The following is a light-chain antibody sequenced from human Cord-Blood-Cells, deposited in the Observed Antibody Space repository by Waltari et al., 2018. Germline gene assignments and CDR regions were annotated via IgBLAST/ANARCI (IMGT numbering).Light chain of an antibody. Sequence: CTGTSSDVGGYNYVSWYQQHPGKAPKLMIYDVSNRPSGVSNRFSGSKSGNTASLTISGLQAEDEADYYCSSYTSSSTLVFGGGTKLTVL. CDR3: SSYTSSSTLV. V-gene: IGLV2-14*04. CDR2: DVS. J-gene: IGLJ2*01. CDR1: SSDVGGYNY.